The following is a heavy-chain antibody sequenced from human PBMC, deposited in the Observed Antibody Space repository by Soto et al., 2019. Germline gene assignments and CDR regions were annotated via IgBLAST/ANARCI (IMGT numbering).Heavy chain of an antibody. CDR2: INSGGSTI. CDR1: GFTFSSYS. Sequence: GGSLRLSCAASGFTFSSYSMNWVRQAPGKGLEWVSYINSGGSTIYYADSVKGRFTISRDNAKNSLYLQMNSLRAEDTAVYYCARNRYPFDYGGQGTLVTVPS. D-gene: IGHD1-26*01. V-gene: IGHV3-48*01. J-gene: IGHJ4*02. CDR3: ARNRYPFDY.